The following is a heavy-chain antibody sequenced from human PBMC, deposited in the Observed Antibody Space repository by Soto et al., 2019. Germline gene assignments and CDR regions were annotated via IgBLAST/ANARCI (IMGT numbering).Heavy chain of an antibody. CDR1: GFTFNSYS. CDR2: INTDGSTT. J-gene: IGHJ4*02. V-gene: IGHV3-74*02. D-gene: IGHD1-26*01. CDR3: TRGGNFRFDD. Sequence: QLLESGGGLVQPGGSLRLSCAGSGFTFNSYSMTWVRQAPGKGLEWVSRINTDGSTTTYADSVKGRFTISRDNAKNTVYLQMNSLRAEDTAVYYCTRGGNFRFDDWGQGTLVTVSS.